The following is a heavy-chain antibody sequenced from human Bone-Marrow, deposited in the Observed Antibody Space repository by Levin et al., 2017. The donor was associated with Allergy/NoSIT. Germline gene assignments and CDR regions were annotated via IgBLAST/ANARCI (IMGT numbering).Heavy chain of an antibody. V-gene: IGHV3-33*01. CDR1: GFTFSSYG. D-gene: IGHD3-9*01. CDR3: ARDGDLRYFDWLLGTIDY. Sequence: GGSLRLSCAASGFTFSSYGMHWVRQAPGKGLEWVAVIWYDGSNKYYADSVKGRFTISRDNSKNTLYLQMNSLRAEDTAVYYCARDGDLRYFDWLLGTIDYWGQGTLVTVSS. J-gene: IGHJ4*02. CDR2: IWYDGSNK.